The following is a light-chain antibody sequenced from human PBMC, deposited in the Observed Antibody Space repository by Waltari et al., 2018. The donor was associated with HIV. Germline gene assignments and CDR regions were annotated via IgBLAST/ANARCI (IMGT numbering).Light chain of an antibody. CDR2: RAS. J-gene: IGKJ2*01. V-gene: IGKV1-5*03. CDR1: QSISNW. Sequence: DIQMTQSPSTLSASVGDRVIITCRASQSISNWLAWIQQKPGKPPKLLNYRASSLQTGVPSRFSGSGPGTDFTLTISSLQPDDFATYYCQQYGTSSYTFGQGTKLDLK. CDR3: QQYGTSSYT.